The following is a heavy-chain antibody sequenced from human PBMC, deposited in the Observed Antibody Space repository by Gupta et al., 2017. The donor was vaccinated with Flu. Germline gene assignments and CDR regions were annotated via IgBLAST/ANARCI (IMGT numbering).Heavy chain of an antibody. CDR2: FDPEDGET. CDR3: ATPAPPTSFYGDYEYYYYGMDV. D-gene: IGHD4-17*01. J-gene: IGHJ6*02. Sequence: QVQLVQSGAEVKKPGASVKVSCKVSGYTLTELSMHWVRQAPGKGLEWMGGFDPEDGETIYAQKFQGRVTMTEDTSTDTAYMELSSLRSEDTAVYYCATPAPPTSFYGDYEYYYYGMDVWGQGTTVTVSS. V-gene: IGHV1-24*01. CDR1: GYTLTELS.